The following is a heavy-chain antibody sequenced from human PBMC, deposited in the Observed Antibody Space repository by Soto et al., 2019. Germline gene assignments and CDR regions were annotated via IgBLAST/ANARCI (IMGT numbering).Heavy chain of an antibody. CDR1: GFTFSSYS. CDR2: ISSSSSTI. D-gene: IGHD4-17*01. V-gene: IGHV3-48*01. J-gene: IGHJ4*02. CDR3: ARGPSYSDSYFDH. Sequence: GGSLRLSCAASGFTFSSYSMNWVRQAPGKGLEWVSYISSSSSTIYYADSVEGRFTISRDNSKNTVYLQMNSLRLEDTAVYYYARGPSYSDSYFDHWGQGTLVTVSS.